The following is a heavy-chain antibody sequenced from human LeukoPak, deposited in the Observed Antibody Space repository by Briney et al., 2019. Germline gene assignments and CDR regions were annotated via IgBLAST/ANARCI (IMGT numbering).Heavy chain of an antibody. CDR2: INHSGST. J-gene: IGHJ5*02. D-gene: IGHD3-22*01. Sequence: SETLSLTCAVYGGSFSGYYWSWIRQPPGKGLEWIGEINHSGSTNYNPSLKSRVTISVDTSKNQFSLKLSSVTAADTAVYYCARAYYDSSGYLNWFDPWGQGTLVTVSS. CDR3: ARAYYDSSGYLNWFDP. V-gene: IGHV4-34*01. CDR1: GGSFSGYY.